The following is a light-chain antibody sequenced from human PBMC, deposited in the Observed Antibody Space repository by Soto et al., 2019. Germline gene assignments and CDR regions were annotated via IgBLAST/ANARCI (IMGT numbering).Light chain of an antibody. V-gene: IGKV3-15*01. Sequence: EIVMTQSPATLWVSLGERATISYRASQSVSSNLAWYQQKPGQAPRLLIYGASTRATGIPARFSGSGSGTEFTVTISSLQSEDFAVYYCQQYNNWPPDRTFGQGTKVEIK. J-gene: IGKJ1*01. CDR2: GAS. CDR1: QSVSSN. CDR3: QQYNNWPPDRT.